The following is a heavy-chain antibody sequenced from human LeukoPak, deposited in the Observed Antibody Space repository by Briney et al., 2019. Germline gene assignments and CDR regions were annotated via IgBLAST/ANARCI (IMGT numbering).Heavy chain of an antibody. D-gene: IGHD4-17*01. J-gene: IGHJ4*02. CDR2: ISYDGSNK. V-gene: IGHV3-30-3*01. CDR3: ARVREDDYEGFDY. Sequence: PGGSLRLSCAASGFTFSSYAMHWVRQAPGKGLEWVAVISYDGSNKYYADSVKGRFTISRDNSKNTLYLQMNSLRAEDTAVYYCARVREDDYEGFDYWGQGTLVTVSS. CDR1: GFTFSSYA.